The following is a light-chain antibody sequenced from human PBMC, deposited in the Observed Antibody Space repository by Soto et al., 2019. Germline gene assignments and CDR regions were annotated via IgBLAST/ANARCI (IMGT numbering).Light chain of an antibody. V-gene: IGKV3-20*01. CDR1: QSVRSSY. Sequence: EIVLTQSPDTLSLSPGERATLSCRASQSVRSSYLAWYQQKLGQAPRLLIYGASSRATGIPDRFSGSGSGTDFTLTISRLEPEDFAVYYCQQYGSSPLTFGGGTKVDIK. J-gene: IGKJ4*01. CDR2: GAS. CDR3: QQYGSSPLT.